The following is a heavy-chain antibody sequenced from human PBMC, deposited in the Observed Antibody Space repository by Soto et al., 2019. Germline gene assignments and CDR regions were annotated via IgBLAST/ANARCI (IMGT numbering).Heavy chain of an antibody. J-gene: IGHJ5*02. D-gene: IGHD3-22*01. V-gene: IGHV4-30-4*01. CDR2: IYYSGST. Sequence: QVQLQESGPGLVKPSQTLSLTCTVSGGSISSGDYYWSWIRQPPGKGLEWIGYIYYSGSTYYNPSLKSRVTISVDTSKNQFSLKLSSVTAADTAVYYCARVWRYYDSSGYYWFWFDPWGQGTLVTVSS. CDR3: ARVWRYYDSSGYYWFWFDP. CDR1: GGSISSGDYY.